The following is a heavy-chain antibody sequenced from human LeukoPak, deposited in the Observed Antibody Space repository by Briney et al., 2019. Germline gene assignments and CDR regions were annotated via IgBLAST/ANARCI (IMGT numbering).Heavy chain of an antibody. CDR3: ARSARHCNNGVCFTDYYIDL. CDR2: INPNSGDP. D-gene: IGHD2-8*01. V-gene: IGHV1-2*06. CDR1: GYTFTYRY. Sequence: ASVKVSCKASGYTFTYRYLHWVRQAPGQGLEWMGRINPNSGDPDYPQKFQGRVTMTRDTSISTAYMEMSSLTSDDTAVYYCARSARHCNNGVCFTDYYIDLWGKGTTVIVSS. J-gene: IGHJ6*03.